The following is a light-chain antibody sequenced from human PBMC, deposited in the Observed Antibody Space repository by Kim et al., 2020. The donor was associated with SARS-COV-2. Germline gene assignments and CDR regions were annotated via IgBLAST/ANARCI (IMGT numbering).Light chain of an antibody. CDR2: DVS. V-gene: IGLV2-14*03. CDR1: GSDVGGYND. CDR3: SSYTSSSTRV. J-gene: IGLJ3*02. Sequence: GQSITISCTVTGSDVGGYNDVSWYQQHPGKAPKLRIYDVSNRPSGVSNRFSGSKSGNTASLTISGLQAEDEADYYCSSYTSSSTRVFGGGTKLTVL.